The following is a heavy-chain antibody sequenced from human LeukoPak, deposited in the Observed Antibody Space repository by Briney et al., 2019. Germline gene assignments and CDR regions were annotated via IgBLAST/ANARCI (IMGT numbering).Heavy chain of an antibody. D-gene: IGHD2-15*01. V-gene: IGHV4-59*08. CDR2: MYHTGTT. J-gene: IGHJ4*02. Sequence: SETLSLICNVSGGSIGTYYWSWIRQPPGQGLEYLGYMYHTGTTSYNPSLKSRATISVDTSKNQFSLRLTSVTAADTALYYCARSPGLGYSGGSCHFDYWGQGILVTVSS. CDR1: GGSIGTYY. CDR3: ARSPGLGYSGGSCHFDY.